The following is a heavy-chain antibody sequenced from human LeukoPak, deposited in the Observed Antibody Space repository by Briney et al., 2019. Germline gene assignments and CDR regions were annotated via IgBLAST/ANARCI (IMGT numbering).Heavy chain of an antibody. D-gene: IGHD3-22*01. CDR2: ISGSGGST. Sequence: GGSLRLSCAASGFTFSSYAMSWVRQAPGKGLEWVSAISGSGGSTYYADSVKGRFTISRDNSKNTLYLQMNSLRAEDTAVYYCAKLVNYYDSSGAYSDYWGQGTLVTVSS. V-gene: IGHV3-23*01. CDR1: GFTFSSYA. J-gene: IGHJ4*02. CDR3: AKLVNYYDSSGAYSDY.